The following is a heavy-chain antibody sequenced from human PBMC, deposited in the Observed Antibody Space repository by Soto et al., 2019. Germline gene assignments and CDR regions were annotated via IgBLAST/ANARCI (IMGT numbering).Heavy chain of an antibody. Sequence: QVQLVQSGAEVKKPGASVKVSCKASGYTFTSYGISWVRQAPGQGLEWMGWISAYNGNTNYAQKLQGRVTMTTDTSTRTAYMELRSLRSDDTAVYYCAKTRRLMTAVGIPFDPWGQGTLVTVSS. V-gene: IGHV1-18*01. CDR2: ISAYNGNT. D-gene: IGHD6-13*01. CDR1: GYTFTSYG. CDR3: AKTRRLMTAVGIPFDP. J-gene: IGHJ5*02.